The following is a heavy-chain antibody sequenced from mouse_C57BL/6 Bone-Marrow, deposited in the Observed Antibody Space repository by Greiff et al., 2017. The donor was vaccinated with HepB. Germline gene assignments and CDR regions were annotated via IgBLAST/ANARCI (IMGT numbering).Heavy chain of an antibody. CDR2: IRSGSSTI. J-gene: IGHJ1*03. CDR3: ARDYGSSSYWYFDV. V-gene: IGHV5-17*01. D-gene: IGHD1-1*01. Sequence: DVHLVESGGGLVKPGGSLKLSCAASGFTFSDYGMHWVRQAPEKGLEWVAYIRSGSSTIYYADTVKGRFTISRDNAKNTLFLQMTSLRSEDTAMYYCARDYGSSSYWYFDVWGTGTTVTVSS. CDR1: GFTFSDYG.